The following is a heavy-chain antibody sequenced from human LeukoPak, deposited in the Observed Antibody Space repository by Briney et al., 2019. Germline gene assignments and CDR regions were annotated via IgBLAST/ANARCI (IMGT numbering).Heavy chain of an antibody. CDR2: INQDGSDK. CDR1: GFTFSAYW. Sequence: GGSLRPSCAASGFTFSAYWMSWVRQAPGKGLEWVANINQDGSDKYYVDSVKGRFTISRDNAKNSLYLQMNSLRAEDTAVYYCAGSWGYRAFDIWGQGTMVTVSS. V-gene: IGHV3-7*01. J-gene: IGHJ3*02. D-gene: IGHD3-16*01. CDR3: AGSWGYRAFDI.